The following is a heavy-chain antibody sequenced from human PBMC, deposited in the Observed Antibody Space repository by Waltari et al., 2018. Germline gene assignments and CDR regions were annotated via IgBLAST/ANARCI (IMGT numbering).Heavy chain of an antibody. Sequence: EVQLVESGGGLVQPGGSLRVSCTTSGFTFNNYWMHWVRQTPGRGLVGVSRINSDGSTTTYADSVRGRFTISRDNARNTLYLQMNSLRADDTAVYYCARGDTVVVVPAPTLDYWGQGTLVTVSS. V-gene: IGHV3-74*01. CDR3: ARGDTVVVVPAPTLDY. CDR1: GFTFNNYW. CDR2: INSDGSTT. J-gene: IGHJ4*02. D-gene: IGHD2-15*01.